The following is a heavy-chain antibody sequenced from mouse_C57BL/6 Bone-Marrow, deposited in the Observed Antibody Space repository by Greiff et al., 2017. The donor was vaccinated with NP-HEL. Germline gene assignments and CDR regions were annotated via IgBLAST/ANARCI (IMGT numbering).Heavy chain of an antibody. CDR1: GYTFTDYY. J-gene: IGHJ2*01. CDR3: ARRGRTLDY. CDR2: IYPGSGNT. V-gene: IGHV1-76*01. Sequence: QVQLKESGAELVRPGASVKLSCKASGYTFTDYYINWVKQRPGQGLEWIARIYPGSGNTYYNEKFKGKATLTAEKSSSTAYMQLSSLTSEDSAVYFCARRGRTLDYWGQGTTLTVSS.